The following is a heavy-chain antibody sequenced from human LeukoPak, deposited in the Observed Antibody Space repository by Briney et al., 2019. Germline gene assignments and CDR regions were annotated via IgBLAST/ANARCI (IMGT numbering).Heavy chain of an antibody. CDR1: GGSISSSSYY. J-gene: IGHJ4*02. CDR2: IYYSGST. Sequence: SETLSLTCTVSGGSISSSSYYWGWIRQPPGKGLEWIGSIYYSGSTYCNPSLKSRVTISVDTSKNQFSLKLSSVTAADTAVYYCARRHAQRLVQPRDYWGQGTLVTVSS. CDR3: ARRHAQRLVQPRDY. V-gene: IGHV4-39*07. D-gene: IGHD6-13*01.